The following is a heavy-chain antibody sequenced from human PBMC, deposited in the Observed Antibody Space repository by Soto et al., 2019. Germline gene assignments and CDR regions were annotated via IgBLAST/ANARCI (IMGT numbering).Heavy chain of an antibody. CDR1: GGTFSDYT. V-gene: IGHV1-69*02. D-gene: IGHD3-10*01. CDR2: VVLILNII. Sequence: QVQLVQSGAEVKKPGSSVKVSCKVSGGTFSDYTITWVRQAPGQGLEWMGRVVLILNIINYAPKFHDRVTITADKSASTVYMDLTSLTSEDTAVYYCARGREWFGPWGQGTLVTVSA. CDR3: ARGREWFGP. J-gene: IGHJ5*02.